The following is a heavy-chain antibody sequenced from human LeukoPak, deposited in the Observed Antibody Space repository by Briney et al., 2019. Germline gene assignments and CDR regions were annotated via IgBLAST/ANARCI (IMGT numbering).Heavy chain of an antibody. CDR3: ARGSTTSSWYLFDY. D-gene: IGHD6-13*01. CDR2: IYYSGST. Sequence: PSETLSLTCTVSGGSISSYYWSWIRQPPGKGLEWIGYIYYSGSTNYNPSLKSRVTISVDTSKNQFSLKLSSVTAADMAVYYCARGSTTSSWYLFDYLGQGTLVTVSS. CDR1: GGSISSYY. J-gene: IGHJ4*02. V-gene: IGHV4-59*01.